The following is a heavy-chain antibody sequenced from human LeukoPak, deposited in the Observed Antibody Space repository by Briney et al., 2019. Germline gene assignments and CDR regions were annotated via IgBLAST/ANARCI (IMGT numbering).Heavy chain of an antibody. Sequence: PGGSLRLSCAASGFTFRSYAMSWVRQAPGKGLEWVSGISGSGGSTYYADSVQGRFSISRDNSKNTLYPQMNSLRAEDTAVYYCAKDPAHYYDSSGYYSYWGQGTLVTVSS. V-gene: IGHV3-23*01. D-gene: IGHD3-22*01. CDR3: AKDPAHYYDSSGYYSY. CDR1: GFTFRSYA. CDR2: ISGSGGST. J-gene: IGHJ4*02.